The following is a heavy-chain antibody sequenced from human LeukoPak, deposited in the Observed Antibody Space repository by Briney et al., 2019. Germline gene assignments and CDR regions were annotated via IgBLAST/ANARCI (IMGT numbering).Heavy chain of an antibody. J-gene: IGHJ4*02. D-gene: IGHD6-19*01. CDR2: ISYDGSNK. CDR1: GFTFSSYA. Sequence: GGSLRLSCAASGFTFSSYAMHWVRQAPGKGLEWVAVISYDGSNKYYADSVKGRFTISRDNSKNTLHLQMNSLRAEDTAVYCCARDPYSSGWYYFDYWGQGTLVTVSS. CDR3: ARDPYSSGWYYFDY. V-gene: IGHV3-30-3*01.